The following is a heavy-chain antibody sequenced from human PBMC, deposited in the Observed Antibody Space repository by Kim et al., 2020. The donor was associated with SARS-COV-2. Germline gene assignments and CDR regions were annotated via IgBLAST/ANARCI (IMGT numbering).Heavy chain of an antibody. J-gene: IGHJ5*02. V-gene: IGHV4-59*13. Sequence: SETLSLTCTVSGGSISSYYWSWIRQPPGKGLEWIGNSYYSGSTNYNPSLKSRVTISVDTSKNQFSLKLSSGTAADTAVYYCARVKSGWYGGVCWFDPCG. CDR1: GGSISSYY. D-gene: IGHD6-19*01. CDR3: ARVKSGWYGGVCWFDP. CDR2: SYYSGST.